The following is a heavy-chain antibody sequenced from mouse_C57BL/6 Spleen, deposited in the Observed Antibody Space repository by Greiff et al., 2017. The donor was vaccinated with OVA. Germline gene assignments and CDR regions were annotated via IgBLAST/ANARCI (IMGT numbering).Heavy chain of an antibody. D-gene: IGHD2-4*01. CDR1: GYTFTSYW. Sequence: VQLQQPGAELVKPGASVKLSCKASGYTFTSYWMHWVKQRPGRGLEWIGRIDPNSGGTQYNEQFKSKATLTVDKPSSTAYMQLSSLTSEDSAVYYCARSRGYDYDGGYYAMDYWGQGTSVTVSS. J-gene: IGHJ4*01. CDR3: ARSRGYDYDGGYYAMDY. CDR2: IDPNSGGT. V-gene: IGHV1-72*01.